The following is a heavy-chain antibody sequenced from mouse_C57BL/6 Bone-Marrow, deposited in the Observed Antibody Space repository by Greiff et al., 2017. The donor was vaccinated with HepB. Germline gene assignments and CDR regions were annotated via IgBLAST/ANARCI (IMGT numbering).Heavy chain of an antibody. D-gene: IGHD1-1*01. Sequence: VQLKQSGPVLVKPGASVKMSCKASGYTFTDYYMNWVKQSHGKSLEWIGVINPYNGGTSYNQKFQGKATITADTSSNTAYLQLSSLTSEDTASYYCASITTVGASDYWGQGTTLTVSS. V-gene: IGHV1-19*01. CDR2: INPYNGGT. CDR1: GYTFTDYY. CDR3: ASITTVGASDY. J-gene: IGHJ2*01.